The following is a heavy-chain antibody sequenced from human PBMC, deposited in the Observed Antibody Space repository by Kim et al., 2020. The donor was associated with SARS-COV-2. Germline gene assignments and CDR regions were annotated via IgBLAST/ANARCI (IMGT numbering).Heavy chain of an antibody. J-gene: IGHJ4*02. CDR3: ARDRAGLTHFDD. CDR2: ISAYDGNT. V-gene: IGHV1-18*01. CDR1: GYTFSSYG. D-gene: IGHD2-15*01. Sequence: ASVKVSCKASGYTFSSYGITWVRQAPGQGLEWMGWISAYDGNTNYAQKFQGRVTVTTDTSTSTAYMELRSLRSDDTAVYYCARDRAGLTHFDDWGQGTLVTVSS.